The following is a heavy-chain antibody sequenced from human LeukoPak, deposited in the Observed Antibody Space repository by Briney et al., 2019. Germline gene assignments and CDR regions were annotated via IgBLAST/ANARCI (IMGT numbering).Heavy chain of an antibody. Sequence: ASVKVSCKASRYTFTSYGISWVRQAPGQGLEWMGWISAYNGNANYAQKLQGRVTMTTDTSTSTAYMELRSLRSDDTAVYYCARECITMVRGVMYWFDPWGQGTLVTVSS. CDR1: RYTFTSYG. CDR3: ARECITMVRGVMYWFDP. J-gene: IGHJ5*02. CDR2: ISAYNGNA. D-gene: IGHD3-10*01. V-gene: IGHV1-18*01.